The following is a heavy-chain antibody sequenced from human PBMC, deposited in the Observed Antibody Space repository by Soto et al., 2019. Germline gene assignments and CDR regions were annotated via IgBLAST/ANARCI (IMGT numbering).Heavy chain of an antibody. Sequence: ASVKVSCKASGYTFTSYAMHWVRQAPGQRLEWMGWINAGNGNTKYSQKFQGRVTITRDTSASTAYMELGSLRSEDTAVYYCATAWQGSSWTYFDYWGQGTLVTVSS. D-gene: IGHD6-13*01. CDR1: GYTFTSYA. V-gene: IGHV1-3*01. CDR3: ATAWQGSSWTYFDY. J-gene: IGHJ4*02. CDR2: INAGNGNT.